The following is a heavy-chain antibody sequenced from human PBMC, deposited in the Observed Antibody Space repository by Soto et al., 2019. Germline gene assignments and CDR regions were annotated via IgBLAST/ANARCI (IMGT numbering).Heavy chain of an antibody. CDR2: ISGSGGST. CDR1: GFTFSSYA. CDR3: AKDRPVQLERRGGAGQRQTKDY. J-gene: IGHJ4*02. V-gene: IGHV3-23*01. D-gene: IGHD1-1*01. Sequence: GGSLRLSCAASGFTFSSYAMSWVRQAPGKGLEWVSAISGSGGSTYYADSVKGRFTISRDNSKNTLYLQMNSLRAEDTAVYYCAKDRPVQLERRGGAGQRQTKDYWGQGTLVTVSS.